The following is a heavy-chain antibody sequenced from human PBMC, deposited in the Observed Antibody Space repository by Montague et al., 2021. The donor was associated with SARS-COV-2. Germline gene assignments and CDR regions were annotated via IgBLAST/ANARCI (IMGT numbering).Heavy chain of an antibody. D-gene: IGHD3-10*01. CDR1: GGPFSIYP. Sequence: SETLSLTCAVHGGPFSIYPWNWIRQPPGKGLEWIGEIHHGGSTNYNPSLKSRVTISADTSKNQFSLELTSVAAADTAVYYCARLGDGVVPSPILGVGPYYSYYYMDVWGKGTTVTVSS. J-gene: IGHJ6*03. V-gene: IGHV4-34*01. CDR3: ARLGDGVVPSPILGVGPYYSYYYMDV. CDR2: IHHGGST.